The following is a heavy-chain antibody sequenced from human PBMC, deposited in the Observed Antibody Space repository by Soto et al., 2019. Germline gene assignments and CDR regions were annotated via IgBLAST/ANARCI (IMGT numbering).Heavy chain of an antibody. CDR1: GYTFTSYD. CDR3: ASTLYGDIIDY. CDR2: MNPNSGNT. Sequence: QVQLVQSGAEVKKPGASVKVSCKASGYTFTSYDINWVRQATGQGLEWMGWMNPNSGNTGYAQKFQGRVTMTRITSSRTASLELTSLRYEVTAVYYCASTLYGDIIDYWGQGTLVTVSS. D-gene: IGHD4-17*01. J-gene: IGHJ4*02. V-gene: IGHV1-8*01.